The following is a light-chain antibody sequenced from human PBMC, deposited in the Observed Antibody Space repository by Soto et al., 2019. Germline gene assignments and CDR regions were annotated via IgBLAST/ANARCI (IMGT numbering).Light chain of an antibody. V-gene: IGKV3-11*01. J-gene: IGKJ4*01. Sequence: EIVLTQSPATLYFSPGERATLSCRASQSVSSYLAWYQQKPGQAPRLLINDASNRATGIPARFSGSGSGTDFPLTISSLEPEDFAVYCCQQRSNWPLTFGGGTKVEIK. CDR1: QSVSSY. CDR3: QQRSNWPLT. CDR2: DAS.